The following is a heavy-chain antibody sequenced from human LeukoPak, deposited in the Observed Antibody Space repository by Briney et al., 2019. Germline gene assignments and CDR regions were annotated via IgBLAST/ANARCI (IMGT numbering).Heavy chain of an antibody. CDR1: GFTFSSYA. V-gene: IGHV3-73*01. CDR3: TFAHYYDSSGYFDY. CDR2: IRSKANSYAT. J-gene: IGHJ4*02. D-gene: IGHD3-22*01. Sequence: PGGSLRLSCAASGFTFSSYAMSWVRQAPGKGLEWVGRIRSKANSYATAYAASVKGRFTISRDDSKNTAYLQMNSLKTEDTAVYYCTFAHYYDSSGYFDYWGQGTLVTVSS.